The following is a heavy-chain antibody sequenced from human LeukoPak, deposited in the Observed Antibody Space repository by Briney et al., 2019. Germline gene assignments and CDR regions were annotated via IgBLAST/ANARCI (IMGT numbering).Heavy chain of an antibody. D-gene: IGHD3-9*01. CDR2: IIPIFGTA. V-gene: IGHV1-69*01. J-gene: IGHJ4*02. Sequence: SVKVSCKASGGTFSSYAISWVRQAPGQGLEWMGGIIPIFGTANYAQKFQGRVTITADESTSTAYMELSSLRSEDTAVYYCASRYYDILTGYADGEYYFDYWGQGTLVIVSS. CDR3: ASRYYDILTGYADGEYYFDY. CDR1: GGTFSSYA.